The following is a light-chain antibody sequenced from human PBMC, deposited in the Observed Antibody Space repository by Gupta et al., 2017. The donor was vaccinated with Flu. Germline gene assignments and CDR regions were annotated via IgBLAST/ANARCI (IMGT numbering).Light chain of an antibody. Sequence: EIVLTQSPGSLSLSPGKRATLSCRAGQSVSNNYLAWYQQKPGQAPRLLIYGASSRATGIPDRFSGSGSGTDFTLTISRREPEDFAVYYCHQEGSSPKTFGQGTKVEIK. CDR2: GAS. J-gene: IGKJ1*01. V-gene: IGKV3-20*01. CDR1: QSVSNNY. CDR3: HQEGSSPKT.